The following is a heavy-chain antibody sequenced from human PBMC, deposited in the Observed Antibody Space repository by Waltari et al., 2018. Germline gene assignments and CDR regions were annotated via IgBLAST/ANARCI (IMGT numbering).Heavy chain of an antibody. D-gene: IGHD2-15*01. CDR2: IYHSGTT. J-gene: IGHJ4*02. CDR3: ARGIFTAHSYFDY. V-gene: IGHV4-4*02. Sequence: QVHLEESGPGLVKPSGTLSLTCAVSNVSLSSDIWWIWVRQPPGKGLEWIGEIYHSGTTVYNPSLWSRVTISLDKSKNHFSLKLTSVTAADTAVYYCARGIFTAHSYFDYWGQGTLVTVSS. CDR1: NVSLSSDIW.